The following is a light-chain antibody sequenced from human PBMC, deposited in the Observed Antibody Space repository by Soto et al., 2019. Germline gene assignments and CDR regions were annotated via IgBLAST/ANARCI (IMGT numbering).Light chain of an antibody. Sequence: QSVLNQPASVSGSPGQSITISFTGTSSDVGAYDYVSWYQQHPGKAPKLMISEVSKRPSGVSNRFSGSKSGNTASLTISGLQAEDEADYYCSSYRSGNSSVFGTGTKVTVL. V-gene: IGLV2-14*01. J-gene: IGLJ1*01. CDR1: SSDVGAYDY. CDR2: EVS. CDR3: SSYRSGNSSV.